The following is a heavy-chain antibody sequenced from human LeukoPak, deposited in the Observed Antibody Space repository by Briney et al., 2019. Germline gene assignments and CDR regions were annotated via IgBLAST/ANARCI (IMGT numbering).Heavy chain of an antibody. Sequence: GASVKVSCTASGYTFTSYYIHWVRQAPGQGLEWMGIINPSGGSTSYSQKFQGRVTMTRDTSTSTVYMELSSLRSEDTAVYYCARDSGWWMFDYWGQGTLVTVSS. CDR1: GYTFTSYY. V-gene: IGHV1-46*01. CDR2: INPSGGST. J-gene: IGHJ4*02. D-gene: IGHD6-19*01. CDR3: ARDSGWWMFDY.